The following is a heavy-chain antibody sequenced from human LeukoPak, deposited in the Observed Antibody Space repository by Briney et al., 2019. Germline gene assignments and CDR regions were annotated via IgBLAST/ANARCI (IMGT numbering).Heavy chain of an antibody. CDR2: IKSKSDGGTT. J-gene: IGHJ5*02. CDR1: GVTFSNAL. CDR3: TTDPIEARGT. Sequence: GGSLTLSCEASGVTFSNALMTWVRQAPGKGLEWIGRIKSKSDGGTTDYAAHVKGRFTISSDDSKITVFLLMNRLKPEDIAVYLCTTDPIEARGTWGPGTLVTVSS. D-gene: IGHD1-26*01. V-gene: IGHV3-15*01.